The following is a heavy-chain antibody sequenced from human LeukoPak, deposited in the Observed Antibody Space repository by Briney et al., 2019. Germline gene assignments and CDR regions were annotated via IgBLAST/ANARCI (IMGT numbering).Heavy chain of an antibody. Sequence: SETLSLTCAVYGGPFSGYYWSWIRQPPGKGLEWIGEINHSGSTNYNPSLKSRVTISVDTSKNQFSLKLSSVTAADTAVYYCAKGSRPCYNYWGQGTLVTVSS. CDR1: GGPFSGYY. D-gene: IGHD2-2*02. V-gene: IGHV4-34*01. J-gene: IGHJ4*02. CDR2: INHSGST. CDR3: AKGSRPCYNY.